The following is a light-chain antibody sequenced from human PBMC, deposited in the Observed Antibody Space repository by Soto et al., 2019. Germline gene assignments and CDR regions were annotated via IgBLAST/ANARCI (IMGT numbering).Light chain of an antibody. CDR3: QQYNNWPRT. V-gene: IGKV3D-15*01. J-gene: IGKJ2*01. Sequence: EVVMTQSPATLSVSPGERATVSCRAIQSVSTNLAWYQQRPGQAPRLLIYDASTRATGIPARFSGSGSGTEFTLNITSLQSEDFGFYYCQQYNNWPRTFGQGTELLI. CDR1: QSVSTN. CDR2: DAS.